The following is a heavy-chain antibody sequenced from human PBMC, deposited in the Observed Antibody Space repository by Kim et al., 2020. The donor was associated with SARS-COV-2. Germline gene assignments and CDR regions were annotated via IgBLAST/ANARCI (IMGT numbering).Heavy chain of an antibody. Sequence: ASVKVSCKASGFTFTFYSMHWVRQAPGQGLEWMGMINRSGGGTNYAQKFQGRVTMTGDTSTNTVYMELSSLRSDDNAVYYCAKEGGHWGQATLVTVSS. CDR3: AKEGGH. V-gene: IGHV1-46*01. CDR2: INRSGGGT. J-gene: IGHJ4*02. D-gene: IGHD3-16*01. CDR1: GFTFTFYS.